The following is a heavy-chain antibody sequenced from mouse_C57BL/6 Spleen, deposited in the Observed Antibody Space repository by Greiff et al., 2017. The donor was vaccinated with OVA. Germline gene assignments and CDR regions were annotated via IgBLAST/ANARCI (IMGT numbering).Heavy chain of an antibody. D-gene: IGHD1-1*01. V-gene: IGHV1-76*01. CDR1: GYTFTDYY. Sequence: QVQLQQSGAELVRPGASVKLSCKASGYTFTDYYINWVKQRPGQGLEWIARIYPGSGNTYYNEKFKGKATLTAEKSSSTAYMQLSSLTSEDSAVYFCARGSTVVATEAMDYWGQGTSVTVSS. J-gene: IGHJ4*01. CDR2: IYPGSGNT. CDR3: ARGSTVVATEAMDY.